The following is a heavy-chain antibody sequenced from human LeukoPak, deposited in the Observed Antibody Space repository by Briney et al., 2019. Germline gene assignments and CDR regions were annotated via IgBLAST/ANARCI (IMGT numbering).Heavy chain of an antibody. Sequence: SQTLSLTCTVSGGSISSGGYYWSWIRQPPGKGLEWIGYIYHSGSTYYNPSLKSRVTISVDRSKNQFSLKLSSVAAADTAVYYCARLVGSSSYYFDYWGQGTPVTVSS. CDR1: GGSISSGGYY. J-gene: IGHJ4*02. CDR2: IYHSGST. V-gene: IGHV4-30-2*01. CDR3: ARLVGSSSYYFDY. D-gene: IGHD6-13*01.